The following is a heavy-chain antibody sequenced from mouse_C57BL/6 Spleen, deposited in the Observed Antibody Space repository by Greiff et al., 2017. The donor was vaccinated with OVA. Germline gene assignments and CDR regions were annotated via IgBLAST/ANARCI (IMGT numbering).Heavy chain of an antibody. D-gene: IGHD1-1*01. V-gene: IGHV1-43*01. CDR1: GYSFTGYY. CDR3: ARGGSSYPYYFDY. CDR2: INPSTGGT. J-gene: IGHJ2*01. Sequence: VQLQQSGPELVKPGASVKISCKASGYSFTGYYMHWVKQSSETSLEWIGEINPSTGGTSYNQKFKGKATLTVDKSSSTAYMQLKSLTSEDSAVYYCARGGSSYPYYFDYWGQGTTLTVSS.